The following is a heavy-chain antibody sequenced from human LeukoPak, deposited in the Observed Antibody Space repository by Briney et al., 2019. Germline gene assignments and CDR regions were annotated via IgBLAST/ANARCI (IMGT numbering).Heavy chain of an antibody. Sequence: SETLSLTCTVSGGSISSSYWSWIRQPPGKGLEWIGHIYYSGSTNYNPSLQSRVTISVATSKNQFSLKLSSVTAADSAVYYCARGGRYYHDTSGDYWGQGTLVIVSS. CDR2: IYYSGST. CDR1: GGSISSSY. J-gene: IGHJ4*02. CDR3: ARGGRYYHDTSGDY. D-gene: IGHD3-22*01. V-gene: IGHV4-59*01.